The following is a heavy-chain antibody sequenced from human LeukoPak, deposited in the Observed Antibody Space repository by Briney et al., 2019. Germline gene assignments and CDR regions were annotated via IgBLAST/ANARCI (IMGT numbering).Heavy chain of an antibody. CDR2: INHSGST. D-gene: IGHD3-10*01. J-gene: IGHJ6*02. Sequence: SETLSLTCTVSDDSISSGNFYWGWIRQPPGKGLEWIGEINHSGSTNYNPSLKSRVTISVDTSKNQFSLKLSSVTAADTAVYYCARVHYYGSGKTKYYYYGMDVWGQGTTVTVSS. CDR3: ARVHYYGSGKTKYYYYGMDV. CDR1: DDSISSGNFY. V-gene: IGHV4-39*07.